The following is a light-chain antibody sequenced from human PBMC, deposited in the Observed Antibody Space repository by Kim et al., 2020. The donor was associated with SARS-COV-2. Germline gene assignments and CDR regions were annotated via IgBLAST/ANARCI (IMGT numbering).Light chain of an antibody. CDR3: QQYGISVT. V-gene: IGKV3-20*01. CDR2: GAS. Sequence: EIVLTQSPGTLSLSPGQRATLSCRASQSVSGRYLAWYQQKPGQTPRLLIYGASTRATGIPDRFSGSGSGTDFALTISRLEPEDFAVYYCQQYGISVTFGGGTKVDIK. CDR1: QSVSGRY. J-gene: IGKJ4*01.